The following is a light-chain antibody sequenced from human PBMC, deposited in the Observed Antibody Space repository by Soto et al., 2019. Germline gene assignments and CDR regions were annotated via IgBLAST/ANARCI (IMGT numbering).Light chain of an antibody. CDR2: GAS. V-gene: IGKV3-20*01. CDR3: QQYASSPRT. J-gene: IGKJ2*01. CDR1: QTVSSNY. Sequence: EIVLTQSPGILSLSPGERATLSCRASQTVSSNYLAWYQQKPCQAPRLLIYGASSLGFGIPDRFSGSGSGTDFTLTINRLEPEDFAVYFCQQYASSPRTFGQGTKLEIK.